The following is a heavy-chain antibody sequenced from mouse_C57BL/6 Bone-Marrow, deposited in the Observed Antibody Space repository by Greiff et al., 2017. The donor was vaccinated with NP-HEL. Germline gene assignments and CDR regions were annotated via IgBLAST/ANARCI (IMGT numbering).Heavy chain of an antibody. D-gene: IGHD1-1*01. J-gene: IGHJ1*03. Sequence: VQLQESGPELVKPGASVKLSCKASGYTFTSYDINWVKQRPGQGLEWIGWIYPRDGITKYNEKFNGKATLTVDSSSSTAYMDLHSLTSEDSAVYFCARRALRHWYFDVWGTGTTVTVSS. CDR1: GYTFTSYD. CDR3: ARRALRHWYFDV. CDR2: IYPRDGIT. V-gene: IGHV1-85*01.